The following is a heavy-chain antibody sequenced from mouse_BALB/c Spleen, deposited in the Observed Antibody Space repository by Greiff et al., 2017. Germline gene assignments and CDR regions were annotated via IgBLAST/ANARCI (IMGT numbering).Heavy chain of an antibody. CDR3: ATGTGYFDV. J-gene: IGHJ1*01. CDR1: GYTFTSYW. V-gene: IGHV1S81*02. Sequence: QVQLQQPGAELVKPGASVKLSCKASGYTFTSYWMHWVKQRPGQGLEWIGEINPSNGRTNYNEKFKSKATLTVDKSSSTAYMQLSSLTSEDSAVYYCATGTGYFDVWGAGTTVTVSS. D-gene: IGHD4-1*01. CDR2: INPSNGRT.